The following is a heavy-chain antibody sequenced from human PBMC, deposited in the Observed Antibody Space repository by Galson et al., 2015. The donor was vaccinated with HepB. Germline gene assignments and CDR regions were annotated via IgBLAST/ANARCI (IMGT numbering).Heavy chain of an antibody. Sequence: SLRLSCAASGFTFSRYAMTWVRQAPGKGLEWISSITSNGGRTVYTNSVKGRFTISRDNSRNTVVLQLGSLRPEDTAVYYCAKDGIMLSNNPYQLHFWGQGTLVSVSS. CDR2: ITSNGGRT. CDR1: GFTFSRYA. J-gene: IGHJ4*02. CDR3: AKDGIMLSNNPYQLHF. V-gene: IGHV3-23*01. D-gene: IGHD2-15*01.